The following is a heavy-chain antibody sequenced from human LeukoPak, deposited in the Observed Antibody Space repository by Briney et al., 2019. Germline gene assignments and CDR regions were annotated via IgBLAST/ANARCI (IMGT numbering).Heavy chain of an antibody. J-gene: IGHJ5*02. CDR3: ARGDGYCSSISCLNWFDP. D-gene: IGHD2-2*03. Sequence: PSETLSLTCTVSGGSISSGSYYWSWIRQHPGKGLEWIGYIYYSGSTYYNPSLKSRVTISADTSKNQFSLKLSSVTAADTAVYYCARGDGYCSSISCLNWFDPWGQGTLVTVSS. V-gene: IGHV4-31*03. CDR2: IYYSGST. CDR1: GGSISSGSYY.